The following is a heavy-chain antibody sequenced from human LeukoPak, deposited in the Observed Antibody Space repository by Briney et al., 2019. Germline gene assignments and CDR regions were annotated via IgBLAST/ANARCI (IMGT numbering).Heavy chain of an antibody. J-gene: IGHJ3*01. CDR3: PRRSIGYCSRTSCPDAFDL. CDR2: VYYSGST. CDR1: GGSLSSSSYY. Sequence: SETLSLTCTVSGGSLSSSSYYWGWIRQPPGKGLEWIGSVYYSGSTYHNPSLKSRVTISVDTSKMQFSLKLSSVTAADTAVYYCPRRSIGYCSRTSCPDAFDLWGQGTMLTVSS. D-gene: IGHD2-2*01. V-gene: IGHV4-39*01.